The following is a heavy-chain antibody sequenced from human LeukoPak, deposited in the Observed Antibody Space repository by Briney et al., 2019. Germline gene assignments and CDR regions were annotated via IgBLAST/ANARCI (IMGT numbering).Heavy chain of an antibody. J-gene: IGHJ4*02. D-gene: IGHD6-6*01. V-gene: IGHV5-51*01. Sequence: GESLKISCKGSGYSFTTYWIGWVRQMPGKGLEWMGIIYPGDSDTRYSPSFQGQVTISVDQSISTAYLQWSSLKASDTAVYYCARKYSRSSSLVDYWGQGTLVTVSS. CDR2: IYPGDSDT. CDR1: GYSFTTYW. CDR3: ARKYSRSSSLVDY.